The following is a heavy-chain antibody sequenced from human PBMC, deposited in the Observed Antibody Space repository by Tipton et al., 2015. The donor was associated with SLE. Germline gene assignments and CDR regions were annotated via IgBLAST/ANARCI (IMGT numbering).Heavy chain of an antibody. J-gene: IGHJ4*02. D-gene: IGHD3-9*01. CDR2: VYYSGNT. CDR3: ARDGDILTGYLHFDY. CDR1: GASISSNNFY. V-gene: IGHV4-39*07. Sequence: TLSLTCTVSGASISSNNFYCGWIRQAPGKGLEWIGTVYYSGNTYYNPSLKSRITISVDTSKNQFSLKLSSVTAADTAVYYCARDGDILTGYLHFDYWGQGTLVTVSS.